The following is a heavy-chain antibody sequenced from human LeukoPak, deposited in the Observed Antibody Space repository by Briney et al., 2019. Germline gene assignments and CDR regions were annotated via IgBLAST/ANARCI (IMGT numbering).Heavy chain of an antibody. CDR3: ARVVAAIHFDY. D-gene: IGHD2-2*02. CDR2: IYHSGST. V-gene: IGHV4-38-2*01. J-gene: IGHJ4*02. Sequence: SETLSLTCAASGYSISSGYYWGWIRQPPGKGLEWIGSIYHSGSTYYNPSLKSRVTISVDTSKNQFSLKLSSVTAADTAVYYCARVVAAIHFDYWGQGTLVTVSS. CDR1: GYSISSGYY.